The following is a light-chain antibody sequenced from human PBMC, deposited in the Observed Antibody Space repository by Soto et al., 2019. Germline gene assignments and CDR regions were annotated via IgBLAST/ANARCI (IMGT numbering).Light chain of an antibody. J-gene: IGKJ4*01. Sequence: EIVMTPSPATLSVSPGARATLSCRASHSVSSNLAWYQQKPGQTPKLLIYAASTRATGIPARFSGSGSGTEFTLTISSLQSEDFAVYYCQQYNVWPLTFGGGTKVEFK. V-gene: IGKV3-15*01. CDR1: HSVSSN. CDR3: QQYNVWPLT. CDR2: AAS.